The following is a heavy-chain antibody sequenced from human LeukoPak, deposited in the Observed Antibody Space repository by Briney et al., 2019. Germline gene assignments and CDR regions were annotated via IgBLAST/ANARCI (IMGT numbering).Heavy chain of an antibody. CDR3: ARDESPGGGSNWFDP. CDR2: MSPDSGYT. Sequence: ASVKVSCKASGYTFTSYDINWVRQATGQGLEWMGWMSPDSGYTGYAQTFQGRVTLTRNTSVSTAFMELSSLRSEDTAVYYCARDESPGGGSNWFDPWGQGTLVTVSS. J-gene: IGHJ5*02. CDR1: GYTFTSYD. V-gene: IGHV1-8*01.